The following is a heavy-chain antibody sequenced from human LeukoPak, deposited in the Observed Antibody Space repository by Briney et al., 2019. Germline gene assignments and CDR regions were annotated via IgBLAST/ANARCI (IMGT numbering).Heavy chain of an antibody. CDR2: INHSGGST. CDR3: ARGDRATVTLY. J-gene: IGHJ4*02. D-gene: IGHD4-17*01. Sequence: ASVKLSCKASGYTFTSHYMHWVRQAPGQGLEWMGIINHSGGSTSYAQKFQGRVTMTRGMSTSTVYMELSSLRSEDTAVYYCARGDRATVTLYWGQGTLVTVSS. CDR1: GYTFTSHY. V-gene: IGHV1-46*01.